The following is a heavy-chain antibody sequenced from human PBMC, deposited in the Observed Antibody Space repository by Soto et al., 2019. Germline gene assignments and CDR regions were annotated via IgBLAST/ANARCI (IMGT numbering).Heavy chain of an antibody. CDR1: GFTFSSYG. D-gene: IGHD6-13*01. CDR3: ARDPRPAGTSGVDY. V-gene: IGHV3-33*01. J-gene: IGHJ4*02. Sequence: GGSLRLSCAASGFTFSSYGMHWVRQAPGKGLEWVAVIWYDGSNKYYADSVKGRFTISRDNSKNTLYLQMNSLRAEDTAVYYCARDPRPAGTSGVDYWGQGTLVTVSS. CDR2: IWYDGSNK.